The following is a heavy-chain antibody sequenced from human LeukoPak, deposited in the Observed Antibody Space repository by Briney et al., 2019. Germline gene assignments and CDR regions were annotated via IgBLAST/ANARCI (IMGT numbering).Heavy chain of an antibody. CDR1: GFTFSSYW. J-gene: IGHJ4*02. CDR3: AKNRRCSSTSCYEFYFDY. Sequence: PGGSLRLSCAASGFTFSSYWMHWVRQAPGKGLVWVSRINSDGSSTNYADSVKGRFTISRDNAKNTLYLQMNSLRAEDTAVYYCAKNRRCSSTSCYEFYFDYWGQGTLVTVSS. V-gene: IGHV3-74*01. D-gene: IGHD2-2*01. CDR2: INSDGSST.